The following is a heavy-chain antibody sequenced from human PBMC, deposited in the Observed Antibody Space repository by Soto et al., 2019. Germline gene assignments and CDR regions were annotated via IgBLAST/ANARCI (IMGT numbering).Heavy chain of an antibody. J-gene: IGHJ6*02. CDR1: GGSISSSNW. V-gene: IGHV4-4*02. CDR3: ARAELRFLEWLRGMDV. Sequence: ETLSLTCAVSGGSISSSNWWSWVRQPPGKGLEWIGEIYHSGSTNYNPSLKSRVTISVDKSKNQFSLKLSSVTAADTAVYYCARAELRFLEWLRGMDVWGQGTTVTVSS. D-gene: IGHD3-3*01. CDR2: IYHSGST.